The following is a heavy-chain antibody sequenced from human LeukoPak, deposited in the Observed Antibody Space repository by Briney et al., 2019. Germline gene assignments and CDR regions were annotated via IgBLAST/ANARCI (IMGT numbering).Heavy chain of an antibody. Sequence: ASVKVSCKASGYAFTTFGIKWVRQAPGQGLEWMGWISTSKTYTRYAQKVQGRATLTTDPSTSTAYLELTSLTSDDTAVYFCARASDTSWSFDFWGQGTKVTVSS. CDR1: GYAFTTFG. CDR3: ARASDTSWSFDF. CDR2: ISTSKTYT. D-gene: IGHD2-2*01. V-gene: IGHV1-18*01. J-gene: IGHJ4*02.